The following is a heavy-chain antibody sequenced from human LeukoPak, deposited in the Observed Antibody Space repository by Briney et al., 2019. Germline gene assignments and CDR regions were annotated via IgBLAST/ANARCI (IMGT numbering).Heavy chain of an antibody. CDR1: GYPFYVYG. CDR3: ARAYSSGNFDY. D-gene: IGHD3-22*01. CDR2: FNWNGGNT. J-gene: IGHJ4*02. V-gene: IGHV3-20*04. Sequence: GGSLTLPCAASGYPFYVYGMSWVRHAPGKGLEWVSGFNWNGGNTGYADTVKGRFTISRDNAKNCLYLQMNSLRAEDTALYYCARAYSSGNFDYWGQGTLVTVSS.